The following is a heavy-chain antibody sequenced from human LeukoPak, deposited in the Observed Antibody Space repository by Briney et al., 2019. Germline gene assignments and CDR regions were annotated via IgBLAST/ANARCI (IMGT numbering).Heavy chain of an antibody. CDR2: ISSSSSYI. Sequence: GGSLRLSCGVSGFTFSSYSMCWVRQAPGKGLEWVSFISSSSSYIYYADSVKGRFTISRDNAKNSLYLHMNSLRAQDQAVYYCARGTMFPYYFDYWGQGTLVTVSS. D-gene: IGHD3-10*02. J-gene: IGHJ4*02. CDR1: GFTFSSYS. CDR3: ARGTMFPYYFDY. V-gene: IGHV3-21*01.